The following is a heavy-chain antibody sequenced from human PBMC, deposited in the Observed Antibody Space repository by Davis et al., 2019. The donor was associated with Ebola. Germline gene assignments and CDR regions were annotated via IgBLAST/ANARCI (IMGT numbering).Heavy chain of an antibody. Sequence: ASVKVSCKASGYTFTSYAMNWVRQAPGQGLEWMGWINTNTGNPTYAQGFTGRFVFPLDTSVSTTYLQISNLKAEDTAVYYCARGEIVATLGDYWGQGTLVTVSS. CDR3: ARGEIVATLGDY. CDR1: GYTFTSYA. J-gene: IGHJ4*02. CDR2: INTNTGNP. D-gene: IGHD5-12*01. V-gene: IGHV7-4-1*02.